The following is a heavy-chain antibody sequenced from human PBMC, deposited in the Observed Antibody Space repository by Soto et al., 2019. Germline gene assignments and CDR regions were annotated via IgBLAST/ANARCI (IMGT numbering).Heavy chain of an antibody. Sequence: GESLKISCTGVGYSFTNYWVSWVRQRPGKGLEWMGIIYPGDSETRYSPSLEGQVTISVDKSITTAYLQWSSLKASDTAMYYCARGYCTTTICDPWFDPWGQGTLVTVSS. CDR3: ARGYCTTTICDPWFDP. V-gene: IGHV5-51*01. CDR2: IYPGDSET. J-gene: IGHJ5*02. D-gene: IGHD2-2*01. CDR1: GYSFTNYW.